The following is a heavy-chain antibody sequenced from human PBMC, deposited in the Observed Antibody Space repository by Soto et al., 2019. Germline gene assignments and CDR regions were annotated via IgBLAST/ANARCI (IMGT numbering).Heavy chain of an antibody. CDR3: AKDSEGIAAAGNYYYGMDV. Sequence: GGSLRLSCAASGFTFDDYAMHWVRQAPGKGLEWVSGISWNSGSIGYADSVKGRFTISRDNAKNSLYLQMNSLRAEDTALYYCAKDSEGIAAAGNYYYGMDVWGQGTTVTVSS. D-gene: IGHD6-13*01. J-gene: IGHJ6*02. CDR2: ISWNSGSI. CDR1: GFTFDDYA. V-gene: IGHV3-9*01.